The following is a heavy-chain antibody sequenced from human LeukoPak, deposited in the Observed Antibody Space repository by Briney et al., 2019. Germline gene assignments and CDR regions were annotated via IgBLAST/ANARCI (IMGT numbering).Heavy chain of an antibody. Sequence: PGGSLRLSCAASGFTFSSYAMSWVRQAPRKGLEWVSAISGSGGSTYYADSVKGRFTISRDNSKNTLYLQMNSLRAEDTAVYYCAKGTTIFGVVITLDYWGQGTLVTVSS. CDR3: AKGTTIFGVVITLDY. CDR2: ISGSGGST. V-gene: IGHV3-23*01. J-gene: IGHJ4*02. CDR1: GFTFSSYA. D-gene: IGHD3-3*01.